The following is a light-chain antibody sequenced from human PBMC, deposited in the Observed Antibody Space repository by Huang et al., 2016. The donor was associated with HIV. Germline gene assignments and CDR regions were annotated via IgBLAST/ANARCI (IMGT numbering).Light chain of an antibody. CDR2: GAS. CDR1: QSVNSNF. J-gene: IGKJ1*01. V-gene: IGKV3-20*01. Sequence: DIVLTQSPGTLSLSPGERATLSCRASQSVNSNFLAWYQQKPGQAPRLLIYGASTRAPGIPNRFNGSESGTDFTLTISRLEPEDFAVYYCQQYGRSPATFGQGTKVEVK. CDR3: QQYGRSPAT.